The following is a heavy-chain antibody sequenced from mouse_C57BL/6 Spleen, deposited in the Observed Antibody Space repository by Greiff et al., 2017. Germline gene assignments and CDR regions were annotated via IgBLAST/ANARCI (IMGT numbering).Heavy chain of an antibody. CDR1: GYSFTDYN. CDR2: INPTNGTT. Sequence: EVQRVESGPELVKPGASVKISCKASGYSFTDYNMNWVKQSNGKSLEWIGVINPTNGTTSYNQKFKGKATLTVDQSSSTAYMPSNSLTSEDSAVYCCARDPGFYAMDYWGQGTSVTVSS. J-gene: IGHJ4*01. V-gene: IGHV1-39*01. CDR3: ARDPGFYAMDY.